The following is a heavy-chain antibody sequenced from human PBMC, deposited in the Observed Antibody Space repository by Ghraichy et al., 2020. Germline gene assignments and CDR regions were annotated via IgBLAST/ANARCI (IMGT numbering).Heavy chain of an antibody. CDR1: GGSISSYY. J-gene: IGHJ4*02. V-gene: IGHV4-59*01. D-gene: IGHD2-2*01. Sequence: SETLSLTCTVSGGSISSYYWSWIRQPPGKGLEWIGYIYYSGSTNYNPSLKSRVTISVDTSKNQFSLKLSSVTAADTAVYYCARERPLIGSSLWGQGTLVTVSS. CDR3: ARERPLIGSSL. CDR2: IYYSGST.